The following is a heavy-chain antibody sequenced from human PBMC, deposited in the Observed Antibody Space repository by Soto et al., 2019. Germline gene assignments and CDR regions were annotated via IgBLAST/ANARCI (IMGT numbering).Heavy chain of an antibody. J-gene: IGHJ5*02. D-gene: IGHD6-13*01. CDR2: ISYDGSNK. CDR1: GFTFSSYG. Sequence: QVQLVESGGGVVQPGRSLRLSCAASGFTFSSYGMHWVRQAPGKGLEWVAVISYDGSNKYYADSVKGRFTISRDNSKNTLYLQMNSLRAEDTAVYYCAKSSSWHFNWFDPWGQGTLVTVSS. CDR3: AKSSSWHFNWFDP. V-gene: IGHV3-30*18.